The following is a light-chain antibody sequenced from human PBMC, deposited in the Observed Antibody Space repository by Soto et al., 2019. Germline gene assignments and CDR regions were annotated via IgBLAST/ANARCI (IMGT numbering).Light chain of an antibody. CDR1: QDISNY. CDR2: DAT. J-gene: IGKJ3*01. CDR3: QQYDTLQFT. V-gene: IGKV1-33*01. Sequence: DIQMTQSPSSLSASVGDRATITCQASQDISNYLNWYQQRPGKAPKLLIYDATKLETGVPSRFSGSGSGTDFTFTISSLQPEDIATYYCQQYDTLQFTFGPGTKVNV.